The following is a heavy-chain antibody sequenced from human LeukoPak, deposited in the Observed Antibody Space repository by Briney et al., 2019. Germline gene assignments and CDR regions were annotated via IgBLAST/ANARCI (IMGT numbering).Heavy chain of an antibody. CDR1: GGTFSSYA. Sequence: SVKVSCKASGGTFSSYAISWVRQAPGQGLEWMGRIIPILGIANYAQKFQGRVTITADKSTSTAYMELSSLRSEDTAVYYCATTHNYYYYMDVWGKGTTVTVSS. CDR2: IIPILGIA. V-gene: IGHV1-69*04. J-gene: IGHJ6*03. CDR3: ATTHNYYYYMDV.